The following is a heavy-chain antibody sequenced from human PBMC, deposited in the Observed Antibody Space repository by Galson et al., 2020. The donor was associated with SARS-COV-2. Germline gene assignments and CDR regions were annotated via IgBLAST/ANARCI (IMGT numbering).Heavy chain of an antibody. CDR1: GFTFSSYA. CDR2: ISYDGSNK. J-gene: IGHJ4*02. CDR3: ARDKSGSYSYFYY. Sequence: TGGSLRLSCAASGFTFSSYAMHWVRQAPGKGLEWVAVISYDGSNKYYADSVKGRFTISRDNSKNTLYLQMNSLRAEDTAVYYCARDKSGSYSYFYYWGQGTLVTVSS. D-gene: IGHD1-26*01. V-gene: IGHV3-30-3*01.